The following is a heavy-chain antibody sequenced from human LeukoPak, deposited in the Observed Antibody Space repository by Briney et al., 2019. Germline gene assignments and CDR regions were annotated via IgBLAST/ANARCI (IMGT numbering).Heavy chain of an antibody. Sequence: PGGSLRLSCAASGFTFSGYSMNWVRQAPGKGLEWVSYISSSSSTIYYADSVKGRFTISRDNAKNSLYLQMNSLRAEDTAVYYCARDGVRGWYGGEYYFDYWGQGTLVTVSS. CDR2: ISSSSSTI. CDR3: ARDGVRGWYGGEYYFDY. J-gene: IGHJ4*02. CDR1: GFTFSGYS. V-gene: IGHV3-48*01. D-gene: IGHD6-19*01.